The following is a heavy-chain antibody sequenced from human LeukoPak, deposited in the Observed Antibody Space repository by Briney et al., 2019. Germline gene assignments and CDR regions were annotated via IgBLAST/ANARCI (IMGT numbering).Heavy chain of an antibody. D-gene: IGHD3-22*01. V-gene: IGHV3-23*01. CDR1: GFTFSSYA. Sequence: GGSLRLSCAASGFTFSSYAMNWVRHAPGKGLQWVSSITSRGESTWYVDSVKGRFTITRDNSENTLYLQMHSLRAEDTAVYYCARDRPNYYGSDGHYYRRDGDYWGRGTLVSVSS. CDR3: ARDRPNYYGSDGHYYRRDGDY. CDR2: ITSRGEST. J-gene: IGHJ4*02.